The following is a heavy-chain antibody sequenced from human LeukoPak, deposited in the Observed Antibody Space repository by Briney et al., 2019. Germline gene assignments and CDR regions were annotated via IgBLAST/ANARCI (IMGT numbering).Heavy chain of an antibody. Sequence: GGSLRLSCAASGFTFSTHAMSWVRQAPGKGLEWVSAISGSGGSTYYADSVKGRFTISRDNSKNTLYLQMNSLRAEDTAVYYCAKDSGVLRYIDWLSYFDYWGQGSLVTVSS. CDR3: AKDSGVLRYIDWLSYFDY. CDR2: ISGSGGST. J-gene: IGHJ4*02. V-gene: IGHV3-23*01. D-gene: IGHD3-9*01. CDR1: GFTFSTHA.